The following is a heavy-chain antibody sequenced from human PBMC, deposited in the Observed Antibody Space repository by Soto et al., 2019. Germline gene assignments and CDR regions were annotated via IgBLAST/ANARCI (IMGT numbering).Heavy chain of an antibody. CDR3: ARRAILGGMDV. CDR2: IIINTGNT. Sequence: ASVNVSCKASGYNFNNHGISWVRQAPGQGLEWLGWIIINTGNTNFARKFQGRATLTTDTATRTAYMDLTNLRSDDSAVYFCARRAILGGMDVWGQGTTVTVSS. J-gene: IGHJ6*02. CDR1: GYNFNNHG. D-gene: IGHD3-3*01. V-gene: IGHV1-18*04.